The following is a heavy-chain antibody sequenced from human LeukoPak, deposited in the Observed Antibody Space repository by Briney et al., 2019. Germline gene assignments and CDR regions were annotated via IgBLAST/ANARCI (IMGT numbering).Heavy chain of an antibody. CDR1: GFTFSSYG. CDR2: ISYDGSNK. V-gene: IGHV3-30*18. D-gene: IGHD2-15*01. CDR3: AKLGYCSGGSCSPFDY. Sequence: GRSLRLSCAASGFTFSSYGMHWVRQAPGKGLEWAAVISYDGSNKYYADSVKGRFTISRDNSKNTLYLQMNSLRAEDTAVYYCAKLGYCSGGSCSPFDYWGQGTLVTVSS. J-gene: IGHJ4*02.